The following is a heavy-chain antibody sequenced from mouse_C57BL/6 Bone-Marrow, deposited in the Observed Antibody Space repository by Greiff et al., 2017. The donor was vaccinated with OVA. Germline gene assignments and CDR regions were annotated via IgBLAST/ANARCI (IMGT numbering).Heavy chain of an antibody. V-gene: IGHV14-4*01. CDR3: TTVYYGYDAGAWFAD. CDR1: GFNIKDDY. J-gene: IGHJ3*01. CDR2: IDPENGDT. D-gene: IGHD2-2*01. Sequence: VQLQQSGAELVRPGASVKLSCTASGFNIKDDYMHWVKQRPEQGLEWIGWIDPENGDTEYASKFQGKATITADTSSNKAYLQLSSLTSEDTAVYYCTTVYYGYDAGAWFADWGQGTLVTVSA.